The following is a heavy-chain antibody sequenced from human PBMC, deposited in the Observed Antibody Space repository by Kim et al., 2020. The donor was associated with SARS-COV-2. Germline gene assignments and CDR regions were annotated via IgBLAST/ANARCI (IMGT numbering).Heavy chain of an antibody. CDR2: IKSKTDGGTT. D-gene: IGHD1-26*01. CDR1: GFTFSNAW. V-gene: IGHV3-15*01. Sequence: GGSLRLSCAASGFTFSNAWMSWVRQAPGKGLEWVGRIKSKTDGGTTDYAAPVKGRFTISRDDSKNTLYLQMNSLKTEDTAVYYCTPAEGGSYPMNPVNYYCYGRDVWGQGTTVTVSS. CDR3: TPAEGGSYPMNPVNYYCYGRDV. J-gene: IGHJ6*02.